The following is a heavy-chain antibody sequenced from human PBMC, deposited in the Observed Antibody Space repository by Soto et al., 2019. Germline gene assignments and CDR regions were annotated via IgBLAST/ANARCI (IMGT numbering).Heavy chain of an antibody. CDR3: ARVGNSSGYDYVGHDAFDI. CDR1: GYAFSVYF. CDR2: INPNSAGT. V-gene: IGHV1-2*04. Sequence: PLKVAWKGFGYAFSVYFVRWLRKTPRQGLEWMGWINPNSAGTKYAQKFRGWVTMTRDTSISTAYMELSRLISDDTAVYYGARVGNSSGYDYVGHDAFDIWGQGTMVTVSS. D-gene: IGHD3-22*01. J-gene: IGHJ3*02.